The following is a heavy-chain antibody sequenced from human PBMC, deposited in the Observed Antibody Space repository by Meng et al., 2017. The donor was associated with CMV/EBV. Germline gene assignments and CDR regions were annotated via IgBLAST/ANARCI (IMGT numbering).Heavy chain of an antibody. D-gene: IGHD1-26*01. CDR2: INHSGST. Sequence: VELQQWGAGLLKPSETRSLTCAVYGGSFSGYYWSWIRQPPGKGLEWIGEINHSGSTNYNPSLKSRVTISVDTSKNQFSLKLSSVTAADTAVYYCARGVGGWFDPWGQGTLVTVSS. CDR1: GGSFSGYY. J-gene: IGHJ5*02. CDR3: ARGVGGWFDP. V-gene: IGHV4-34*01.